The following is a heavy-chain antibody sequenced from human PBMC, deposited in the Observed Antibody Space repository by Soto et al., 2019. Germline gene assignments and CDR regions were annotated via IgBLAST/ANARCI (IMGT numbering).Heavy chain of an antibody. CDR1: GFTFTTYG. CDR3: AKERTYSVASGFDY. CDR2: ISYDGSHA. J-gene: IGHJ4*02. Sequence: QVQLVDSGGGVVQPGRSLRLSCAASGFTFTTYGMHWVRRAPGKGLEWVAVISYDGSHAYYADSVKGRCTISRDNSKNTLYLQINSLRAEDTAIYYCAKERTYSVASGFDYWGRGTLVTVSS. D-gene: IGHD1-26*01. V-gene: IGHV3-30*18.